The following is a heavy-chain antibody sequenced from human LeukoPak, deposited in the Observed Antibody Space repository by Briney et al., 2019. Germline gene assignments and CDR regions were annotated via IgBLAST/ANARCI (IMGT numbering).Heavy chain of an antibody. CDR2: TSHSDSP. D-gene: IGHD3-16*01. CDR3: ARDFGETSLPNWFDP. Sequence: PAETLSLTCSVSGMSITSRHYWGWIRQPPGKGLEWIGSTSHSDSPYYNPSLESRVTISLDTSRNQFSLKLTSVTAADTAVYYCARDFGETSLPNWFDPWGQGTLVIVSS. CDR1: GMSITSRHY. J-gene: IGHJ5*02. V-gene: IGHV4-38-2*02.